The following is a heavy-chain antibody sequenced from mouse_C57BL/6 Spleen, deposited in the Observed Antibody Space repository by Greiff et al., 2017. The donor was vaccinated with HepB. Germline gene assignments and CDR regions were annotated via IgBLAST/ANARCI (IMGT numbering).Heavy chain of an antibody. D-gene: IGHD2-1*01. V-gene: IGHV1-59*01. CDR2: IDPSDSYT. CDR3: ARARGGNYVDYAMDY. CDR1: GYTFTSYW. J-gene: IGHJ4*01. Sequence: QVQLQQPGAELVRPGTSVKLSCKASGYTFTSYWMHWVKQRPGQGLEWIGVIDPSDSYTNYNQKFKGKATLTVDTSSSTAYMQLSSLTSEDSAVYYCARARGGNYVDYAMDYWGQGTSVTVSS.